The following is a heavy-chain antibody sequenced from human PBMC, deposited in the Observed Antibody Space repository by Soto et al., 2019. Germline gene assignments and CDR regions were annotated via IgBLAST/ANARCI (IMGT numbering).Heavy chain of an antibody. D-gene: IGHD3-16*01. CDR1: GYTFTAYY. CDR3: ARDPIGGGAPYYFDY. CDR2: INSDTGGA. J-gene: IGHJ4*02. V-gene: IGHV1-2*02. Sequence: ASVKVSCKAYGYTFTAYYLYWVRQTPGLGLEWLGGINSDTGGADIAPKFQGKITMTRDTSINTAYMQLPRLTSDDTAVYYCARDPIGGGAPYYFDYWGQGTLVTVSS.